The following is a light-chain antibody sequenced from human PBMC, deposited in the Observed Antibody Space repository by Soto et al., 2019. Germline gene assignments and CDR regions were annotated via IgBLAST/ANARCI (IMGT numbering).Light chain of an antibody. CDR2: GAS. V-gene: IGKV3-20*01. CDR3: QQYGSSSYT. Sequence: EIVLTQSPGTLSLSPGERATLSCRASQSVSSTYLAWYQQNPGQAPRLLIYGASSRATGIPDRFSGSGPGTDFTLTISRLEPEDFPLYFCQQYGSSSYTFGQPTKLEIK. CDR1: QSVSSTY. J-gene: IGKJ2*01.